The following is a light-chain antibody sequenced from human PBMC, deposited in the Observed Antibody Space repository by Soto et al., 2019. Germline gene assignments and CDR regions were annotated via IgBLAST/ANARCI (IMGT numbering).Light chain of an antibody. CDR3: QQLNSYPLT. V-gene: IGKV1-9*01. CDR2: AAS. J-gene: IGKJ3*01. Sequence: DIQLTQSPSFLSASVGDRVTITCRASQGISSYLAWYQQKPGKAPKLLIYAASTLQSGVPSRFSGSGSGTEFPLTNSSLQPEDFATYYCQQLNSYPLTFGPGTKVDI. CDR1: QGISSY.